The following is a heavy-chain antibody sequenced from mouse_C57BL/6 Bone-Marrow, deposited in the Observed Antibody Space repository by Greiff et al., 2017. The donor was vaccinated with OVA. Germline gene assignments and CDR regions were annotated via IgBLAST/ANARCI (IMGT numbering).Heavy chain of an antibody. CDR2: IWTGGGT. J-gene: IGHJ2*01. CDR3: AILIYYDYDDYFDY. Sequence: VHLVESGPGLVAPSQSLSITCTVSGFSLTSYAISWVRQPPGKGLEWLGVIWTGGGTNYNSALKSRLSISKDNSKSQVFLKMNSLQTDDTARYYCAILIYYDYDDYFDYWGQGTTLTVSS. V-gene: IGHV2-9-1*01. CDR1: GFSLTSYA. D-gene: IGHD2-4*01.